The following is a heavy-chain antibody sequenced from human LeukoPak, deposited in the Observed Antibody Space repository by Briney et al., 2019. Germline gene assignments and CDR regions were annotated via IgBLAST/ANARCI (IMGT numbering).Heavy chain of an antibody. CDR1: GFTFSTYV. V-gene: IGHV3-23*01. Sequence: GGSLRLSCAASGFTFSTYVMSWVPQAPGKGLEWVSAISGGGGSTYYADSVRGRFTISRDNSKNTLSLQMHSLRAEDTAVYYCAKGRVSSSYYYGMDVWGQGTTVTVSS. CDR3: AKGRVSSSYYYGMDV. CDR2: ISGGGGST. D-gene: IGHD6-13*01. J-gene: IGHJ6*02.